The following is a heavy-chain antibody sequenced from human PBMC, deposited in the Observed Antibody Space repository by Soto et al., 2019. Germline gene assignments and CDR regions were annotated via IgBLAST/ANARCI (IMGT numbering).Heavy chain of an antibody. J-gene: IGHJ4*02. V-gene: IGHV1-18*01. Sequence: QVQLVQSGAEVKNPGASVKVSCRASGYTLSNNYGISWVRQAPGQGLEWMGWINSYNGVTNNARKFQDRVTLTTDASTTTAYMELRSLRSDDTAIYYCARDRQNYGSLDYWGQGTLVTLSS. CDR2: INSYNGVT. CDR1: GYTLSNNYG. CDR3: ARDRQNYGSLDY. D-gene: IGHD4-17*01.